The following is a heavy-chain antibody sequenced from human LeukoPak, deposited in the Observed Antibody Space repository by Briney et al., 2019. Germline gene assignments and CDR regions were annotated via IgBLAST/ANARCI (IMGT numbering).Heavy chain of an antibody. D-gene: IGHD2-21*02. CDR1: GYTFTSYY. Sequence: ASVKVSCKASGYTFTSYYMHWVRQAPGQGLEWMGIINPSGGSTSYAQKFQGRVTMTRDTSTSTVYMELSSLRSEDTAVYYCARGATTYCGGDCYHIDPWGQGTLVTVSS. CDR3: ARGATTYCGGDCYHIDP. J-gene: IGHJ5*02. V-gene: IGHV1-46*01. CDR2: INPSGGST.